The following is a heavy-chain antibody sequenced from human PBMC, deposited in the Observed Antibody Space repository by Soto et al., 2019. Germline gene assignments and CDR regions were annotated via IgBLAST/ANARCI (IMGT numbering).Heavy chain of an antibody. Sequence: SETLSLTCTVSGGSISSYYWSWIRQPPGKGLEWIGYIYYSGSTNYNPSPKSRVTISVDTSKNQFSLKLSSVTAADTAVYYCARTYGSGSYDFDYWGQGTLVTVSS. CDR2: IYYSGST. CDR3: ARTYGSGSYDFDY. J-gene: IGHJ4*02. V-gene: IGHV4-59*01. CDR1: GGSISSYY. D-gene: IGHD3-10*01.